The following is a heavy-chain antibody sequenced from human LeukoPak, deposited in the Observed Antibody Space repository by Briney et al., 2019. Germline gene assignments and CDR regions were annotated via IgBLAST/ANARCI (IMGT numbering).Heavy chain of an antibody. Sequence: GASVNVSCKASGFNFDNFGITWLRQAPGHGLEWMGFFSAYTGEANYAPRLQGRVTMTRDTSTNTAFLHLRSLRSDDTAVYYCARDIPESSAWYFWGRGTLITVSS. J-gene: IGHJ4*02. CDR2: FSAYTGEA. V-gene: IGHV1-18*01. CDR3: ARDIPESSAWYF. CDR1: GFNFDNFG. D-gene: IGHD3-22*01.